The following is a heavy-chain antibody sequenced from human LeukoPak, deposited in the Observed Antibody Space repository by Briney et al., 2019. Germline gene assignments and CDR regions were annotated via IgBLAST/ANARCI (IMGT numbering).Heavy chain of an antibody. D-gene: IGHD2-2*01. CDR2: IYYSGST. V-gene: IGHV4-59*01. Sequence: PSETLSLTCTVSGGSISSYYWSWIRQPPGKGLEWIGYIYYSGSTNYNPSPKSRVTISVDTSKNQFSLKLSSVTAADTAVYYCARVVVVVPAAIVEGVDPWGQGTLVTVSS. CDR1: GGSISSYY. CDR3: ARVVVVVPAAIVEGVDP. J-gene: IGHJ5*02.